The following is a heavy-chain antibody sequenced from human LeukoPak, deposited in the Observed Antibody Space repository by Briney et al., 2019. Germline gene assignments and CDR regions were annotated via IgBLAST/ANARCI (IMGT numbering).Heavy chain of an antibody. J-gene: IGHJ3*02. CDR3: ATVGYYDSSGLDLISHAFDI. V-gene: IGHV1-24*01. Sequence: ASVKVSCKVSGYTLTELSMHWVRQAPGKGLEWMGGFDPEDGETIYAQKFQGRVTMTEDTSTDTAYMELSSLRSEDTAVYYCATVGYYDSSGLDLISHAFDIWGQGTMVTVSS. CDR2: FDPEDGET. D-gene: IGHD3-22*01. CDR1: GYTLTELS.